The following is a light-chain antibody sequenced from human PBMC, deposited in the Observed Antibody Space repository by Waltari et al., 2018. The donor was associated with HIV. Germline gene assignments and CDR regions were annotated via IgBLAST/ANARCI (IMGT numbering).Light chain of an antibody. CDR3: QQTNSAPWT. J-gene: IGKJ1*01. V-gene: IGKV1-39*01. CDR2: SAS. CDR1: QTISKF. Sequence: DIQMTQSPSSLSASVGDRVAVSCRANQTISKFLNWYPHKPGKAPNLLISSASNLHGGVPSRFGGSGSGTDFALTISSLQPEDFAVYYCQQTNSAPWTFGQGTKIDIK.